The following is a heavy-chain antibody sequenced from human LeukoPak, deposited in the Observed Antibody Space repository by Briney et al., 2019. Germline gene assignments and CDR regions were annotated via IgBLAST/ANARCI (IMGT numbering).Heavy chain of an antibody. CDR2: ISYDGSNK. V-gene: IGHV3-30*18. Sequence: GGSLRLSCAASGFTFSSYGMHWVRQAPGKGLEWVAVISYDGSNKYYADSVKGRFTISRDNSKNTLYLQMNSLRAEDTAVYYCAKDKGTTVTQRNYYYYMDVWGKGTTVTVSS. D-gene: IGHD4-11*01. J-gene: IGHJ6*03. CDR3: AKDKGTTVTQRNYYYYMDV. CDR1: GFTFSSYG.